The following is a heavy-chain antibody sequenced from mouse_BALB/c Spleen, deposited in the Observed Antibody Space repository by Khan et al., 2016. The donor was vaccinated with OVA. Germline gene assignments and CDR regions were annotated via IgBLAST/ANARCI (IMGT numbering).Heavy chain of an antibody. CDR1: GFTFSSFG. CDR2: ISSGSSTI. Sequence: EVELVGSGGGLVQPGGSRKLSCAATGFTFSSFGMHWVRQAPEKGLEWVAYISSGSSTIYYADTVKGRFTISRDNPKNTLFLQMTSLMSEDTATYFCARNYGYYFDYWGQGTTLTVAS. CDR3: ARNYGYYFDY. J-gene: IGHJ2*01. D-gene: IGHD1-2*01. V-gene: IGHV5-17*02.